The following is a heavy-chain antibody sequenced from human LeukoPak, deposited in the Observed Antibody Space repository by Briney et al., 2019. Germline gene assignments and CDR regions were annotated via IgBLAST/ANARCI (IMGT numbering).Heavy chain of an antibody. V-gene: IGHV4-38-2*02. CDR3: AGIQYYGSGSRQCNWFDP. Sequence: SETLSLTCTVSGYSVSSGYYWGWIRQPPGKGLEWIGSIYHSGSTYYNPSLKSRVTISVDTSKNQFSLKLSSVTAADTAVYYCAGIQYYGSGSRQCNWFDPWGQGTLVTVSS. D-gene: IGHD3-10*01. CDR2: IYHSGST. CDR1: GYSVSSGYY. J-gene: IGHJ5*02.